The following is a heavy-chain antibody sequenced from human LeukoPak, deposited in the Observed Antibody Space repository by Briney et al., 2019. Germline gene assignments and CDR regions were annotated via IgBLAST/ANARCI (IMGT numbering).Heavy chain of an antibody. CDR1: GFTFSSYG. V-gene: IGHV3-21*01. CDR2: ICYSSSYI. Sequence: GGSLRLSCAASGFTFSSYGMHWVRQAPGKGLEWVSFICYSSSYIFYADSLKGRFTISRDNAKNTLYLQMNSLRAEDTAVYYCARVNRGEDFDICGPGTLVTVSS. CDR3: ARVNRGEDFDI. J-gene: IGHJ3*02. D-gene: IGHD2-21*01.